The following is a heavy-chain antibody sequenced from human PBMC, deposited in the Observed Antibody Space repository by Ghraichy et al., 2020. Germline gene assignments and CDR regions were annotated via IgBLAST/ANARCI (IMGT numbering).Heavy chain of an antibody. CDR1: GLTFSSYA. CDR2: ISGSGGST. D-gene: IGHD1-26*01. V-gene: IGHV3-23*01. Sequence: GGSLRLSCAASGLTFSSYAMSWVRQAPGKGLEWVSGISGSGGSTYYADSVKGRFTISRDNSKNTLYLQMNSLRAEDTAVYYCAKDHEAGVGSYNYNWFDPWGQGTLVTVSS. J-gene: IGHJ5*02. CDR3: AKDHEAGVGSYNYNWFDP.